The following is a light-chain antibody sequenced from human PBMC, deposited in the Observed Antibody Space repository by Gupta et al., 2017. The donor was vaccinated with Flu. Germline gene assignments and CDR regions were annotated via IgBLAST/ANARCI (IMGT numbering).Light chain of an antibody. CDR3: ATWDDSRSGWV. CDR1: SPNIGNNF. CDR2: RNN. V-gene: IGLV1-47*01. Sequence: QSVLTQPPSASGTPGQRVTIPCSGSSPNIGNNFVFWYRQLPGTTPKLLIYRNNERPSGVPDRFSGSKSGTSASLGITGLRAEDDSDYYCATWDDSRSGWVFGGGTKLTV. J-gene: IGLJ3*02.